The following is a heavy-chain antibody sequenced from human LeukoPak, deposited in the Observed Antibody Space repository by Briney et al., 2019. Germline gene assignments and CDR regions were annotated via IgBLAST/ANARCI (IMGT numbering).Heavy chain of an antibody. J-gene: IGHJ6*03. V-gene: IGHV3-74*01. CDR1: RFTFSTFW. D-gene: IGHD3-10*01. CDR2: INTDGSST. CDR3: ARSESSITWYGDYYYYYMDV. Sequence: GGSLRLSCAASRFTFSTFWMHWVRQAPGKGLVWVSRINTDGSSTIYADSVKGRFTISRDNAKNTLYQQMNSLRAEDTAVYYCARSESSITWYGDYYYYYMDVWGKGTTVTVSS.